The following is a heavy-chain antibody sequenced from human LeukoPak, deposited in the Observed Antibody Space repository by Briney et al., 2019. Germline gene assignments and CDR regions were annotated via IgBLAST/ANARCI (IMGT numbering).Heavy chain of an antibody. J-gene: IGHJ2*01. CDR1: GGSITTTTYY. V-gene: IGHV4-39*07. D-gene: IGHD3-22*01. Sequence: SETLSLTCTVSGGSITTTTYYWGWIRQPPGKGLEWIGSIYYSGNTYYNPSLKSRVTISLDTSKNQFSLKLSSVTAADTAVYYCARQDYYDTGTWYFDLWGRGTLVTVSS. CDR3: ARQDYYDTGTWYFDL. CDR2: IYYSGNT.